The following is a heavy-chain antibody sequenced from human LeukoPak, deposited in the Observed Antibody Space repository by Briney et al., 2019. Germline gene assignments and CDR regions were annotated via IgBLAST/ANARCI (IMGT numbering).Heavy chain of an antibody. Sequence: ASVKVSCKASGYTFTGYYMHWVRQAPGQGLEWMGWINPNSGGTNYAQKFQGRVTMTRDTSISTAYMELTRLTLNDTAVYYCVRSPIGASAYWGRGTLVTVSS. CDR1: GYTFTGYY. CDR3: VRSPIGASAY. D-gene: IGHD3-10*01. CDR2: INPNSGGT. J-gene: IGHJ4*02. V-gene: IGHV1-2*02.